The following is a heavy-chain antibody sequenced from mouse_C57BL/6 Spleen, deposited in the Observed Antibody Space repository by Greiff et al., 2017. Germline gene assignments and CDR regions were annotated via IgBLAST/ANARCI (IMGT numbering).Heavy chain of an antibody. V-gene: IGHV5-15*01. D-gene: IGHD2-4*01. CDR3: ARQDDYEGVAY. CDR2: ISHLAYRI. J-gene: IGHJ3*01. Sequence: EVQLVESGGGLVQPGGSLKLSCAASGFTFSDYGMAWVRQAPRKGPGGVAFISHLAYRIYYADTVTGQFTIASENAKNTLYLEMSSLRSEDTDMYDCARQDDYEGVAYWCQGTLVTVSA. CDR1: GFTFSDYG.